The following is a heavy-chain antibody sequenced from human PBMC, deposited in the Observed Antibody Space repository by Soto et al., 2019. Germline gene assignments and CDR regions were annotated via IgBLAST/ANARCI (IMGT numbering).Heavy chain of an antibody. J-gene: IGHJ5*02. CDR3: AREFQANWFDP. V-gene: IGHV4-59*01. Sequence: PSETLSLTCTVSGGSISSYYWSWIRQPPGKGLEWIGYIYYSGSTNYNPSLKSRVTISVDTSKNQFSLKLSSVTAADTAVYYCAREFQANWFDPWGQGTLVTVSS. CDR1: GGSISSYY. CDR2: IYYSGST.